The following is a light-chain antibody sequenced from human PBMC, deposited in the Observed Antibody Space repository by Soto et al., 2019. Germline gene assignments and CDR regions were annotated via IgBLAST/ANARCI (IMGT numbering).Light chain of an antibody. CDR1: SSDVGAYNY. Sequence: QSALTQPPYASGSPGQSVTISCTGTSSDVGAYNYVSWYQQHPGTAPKLLIYEVTKRPSGVPDRVSGSQSGNTASLTVSGLQADDEADYYCTSYAGGNNLVFGGGTKVTVL. J-gene: IGLJ3*02. CDR3: TSYAGGNNLV. CDR2: EVT. V-gene: IGLV2-8*01.